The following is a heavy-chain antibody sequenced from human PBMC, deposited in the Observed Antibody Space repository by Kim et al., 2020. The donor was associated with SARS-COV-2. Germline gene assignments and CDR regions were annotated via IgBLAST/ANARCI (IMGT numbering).Heavy chain of an antibody. CDR2: INTNTGNP. Sequence: ASVKVSCKASGYTFTSYAMNWVRQAPGQGLEWMGWINTNTGNPTYAQGFTGRFVFSLDTSVSTAYLQISSLKAEDTAVYYCARIGVKGLVTAILFKGYYGMDVWGQGTTVTVSS. V-gene: IGHV7-4-1*02. CDR3: ARIGVKGLVTAILFKGYYGMDV. CDR1: GYTFTSYA. J-gene: IGHJ6*02. D-gene: IGHD2-21*02.